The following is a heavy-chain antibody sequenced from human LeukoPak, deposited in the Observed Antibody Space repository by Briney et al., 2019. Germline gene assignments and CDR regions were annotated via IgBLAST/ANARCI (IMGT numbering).Heavy chain of an antibody. CDR1: GITFSNSA. V-gene: IGHV3-23*01. J-gene: IGHJ4*03. CDR3: AKDAYSYGYFDY. CDR2: ISGSGGST. Sequence: GGSLRLSCVPSGITFSNSALNWVRQAPGKGLEWVSAISGSGGSTYYADSVKGRFTISRDNSKNTLYLQMNSLRAEDTAVYYCAKDAYSYGYFDYWGQGTTVTVSS. D-gene: IGHD5-18*01.